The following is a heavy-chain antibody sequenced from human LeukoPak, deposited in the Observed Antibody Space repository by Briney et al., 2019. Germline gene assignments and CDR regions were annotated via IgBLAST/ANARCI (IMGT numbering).Heavy chain of an antibody. D-gene: IGHD5-12*01. CDR2: IYYSGST. CDR1: GGSISSGGYS. J-gene: IGHJ4*02. V-gene: IGHV4-30-4*07. CDR3: ARDGYSGSDAL. Sequence: PSETLSLTCAVSGGSISSGGYSWSWIRQPPGKGLEWIGYIYYSGSTYYNPSLKSRVTISVDTSKNQFSLKLSSVTAADTAVYYCARDGYSGSDALWGQGTLVTVSS.